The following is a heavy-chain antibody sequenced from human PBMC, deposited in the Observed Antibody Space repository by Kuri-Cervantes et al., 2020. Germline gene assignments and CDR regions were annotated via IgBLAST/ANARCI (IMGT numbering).Heavy chain of an antibody. Sequence: GESLKISCAASGFTFSSYGMHWVRQAPGKGLEWVAVISYDGSNKYYADSVKGRFTISRDNAKNSLYLQMNSLRAEDTAVYYCARTDGNYVPFDIWGQGTMVTVSS. J-gene: IGHJ3*02. CDR1: GFTFSSYG. V-gene: IGHV3-30*03. CDR3: ARTDGNYVPFDI. CDR2: ISYDGSNK. D-gene: IGHD4-17*01.